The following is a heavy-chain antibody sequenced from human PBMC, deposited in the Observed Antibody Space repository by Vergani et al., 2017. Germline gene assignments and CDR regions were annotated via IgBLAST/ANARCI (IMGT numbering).Heavy chain of an antibody. V-gene: IGHV1-46*01. J-gene: IGHJ6*02. CDR1: GYTFTSYY. Sequence: QVQLVQSGAEVKKPGASVKVSCKASGYTFTSYYMHWVRQAPGQGLEWMGIINPSGGSTSYAQKFQGRVTMTRGTSTGPVYMELGSLRSEDTAGYYCARDSFVGGSIQLWSRDYYDGMDVWGQGTTVTVSS. CDR2: INPSGGST. D-gene: IGHD5-18*01. CDR3: ARDSFVGGSIQLWSRDYYDGMDV.